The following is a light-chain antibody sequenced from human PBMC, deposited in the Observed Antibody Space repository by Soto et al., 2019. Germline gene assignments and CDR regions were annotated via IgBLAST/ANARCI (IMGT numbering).Light chain of an antibody. V-gene: IGKV3-11*01. CDR2: DAS. J-gene: IGKJ1*01. Sequence: EIVLTQSPATLSLSPGERATLSCRASQSVSSYLAWYQQKPGQAPRLLIYDASNRATGIPARFSGSGSGTDFTLTISSLEPEDFAVYYCQQYGSSPPWKFGQGTKVDIK. CDR3: QQYGSSPPWK. CDR1: QSVSSY.